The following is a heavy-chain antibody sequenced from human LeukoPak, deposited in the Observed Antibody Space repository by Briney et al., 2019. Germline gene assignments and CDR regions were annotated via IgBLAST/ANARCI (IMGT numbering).Heavy chain of an antibody. V-gene: IGHV3-30*04. CDR2: ISYDGSKK. D-gene: IGHD6-13*01. Sequence: GGFLRLSCAASGFTFSSYSMHWVRQAPGKGLEWVAVISYDGSKKYYADSVKDRSTISRDNSKNTLFLQMNSLRAEDTAVYYCARIAAAGTWSLGFDFWGQGTLVTVSS. J-gene: IGHJ4*02. CDR3: ARIAAAGTWSLGFDF. CDR1: GFTFSSYS.